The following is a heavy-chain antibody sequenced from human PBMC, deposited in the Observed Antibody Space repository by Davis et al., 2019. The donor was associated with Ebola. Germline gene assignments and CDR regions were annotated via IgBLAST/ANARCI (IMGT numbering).Heavy chain of an antibody. V-gene: IGHV1-18*01. CDR1: GYTFIGYG. D-gene: IGHD5-18*01. CDR3: ARDLGYGDEIYYYYYGMDV. CDR2: ISAYNGNT. Sequence: ASVKVSCKASGYTFIGYGISWVRQAPGQGLEWMGWISAYNGNTNYAQKLQGRVTMTTDTSTSTAYMELRSLRSEDTAVYYCARDLGYGDEIYYYYYGMDVWGQGTTVTVSS. J-gene: IGHJ6*02.